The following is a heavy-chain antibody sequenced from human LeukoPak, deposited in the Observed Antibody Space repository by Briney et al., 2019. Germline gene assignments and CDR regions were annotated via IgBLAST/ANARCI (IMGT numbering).Heavy chain of an antibody. D-gene: IGHD6-19*01. CDR1: GFTFSGSA. V-gene: IGHV3-48*04. CDR2: ISDTGSTI. J-gene: IGHJ5*02. CDR3: ARDPSSGWYLKGWFDP. Sequence: GGSLRLSCAASGFTFSGSAMHWVRQASGKGLEWVSYISDTGSTIYYADSVEGRFTISRDNAKNSLYLQMNSLRAEDTAVYYCARDPSSGWYLKGWFDPWGQGTLVTVSS.